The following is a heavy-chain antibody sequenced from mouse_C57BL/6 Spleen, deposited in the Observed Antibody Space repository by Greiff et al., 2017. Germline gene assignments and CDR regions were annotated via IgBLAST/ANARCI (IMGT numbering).Heavy chain of an antibody. D-gene: IGHD4-1*01. CDR1: GYTFTSYW. Sequence: VQLQQPGAELVRPGSSVKLSCKASGYTFTSYWMDWVKQRPGQGLEWIGNIYPSDSETHYNQKFKDKATLTVDKSSSTAYMQLSSLTSEDSAVYYCAIGKLGSYYCDYWGQGTTLTVSS. CDR3: AIGKLGSYYCDY. CDR2: IYPSDSET. V-gene: IGHV1-61*01. J-gene: IGHJ2*01.